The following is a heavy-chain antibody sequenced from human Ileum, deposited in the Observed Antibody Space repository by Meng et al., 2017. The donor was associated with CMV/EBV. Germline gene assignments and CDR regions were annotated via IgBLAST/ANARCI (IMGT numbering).Heavy chain of an antibody. Sequence: GGSLRLSCTASGFTLGDYSMNWVRQAPGKGLEWVGGIKSKGDGRKTDYAAPVKGRFTISRDDSKNTLYLQMNSLKTEDTAVYDCTTNSGTSYYYYYGMDVWGQGTTVTVSS. D-gene: IGHD1-26*01. CDR2: IKSKGDGRKT. V-gene: IGHV3-15*01. CDR1: GFTLGDYS. CDR3: TTNSGTSYYYYYGMDV. J-gene: IGHJ6*02.